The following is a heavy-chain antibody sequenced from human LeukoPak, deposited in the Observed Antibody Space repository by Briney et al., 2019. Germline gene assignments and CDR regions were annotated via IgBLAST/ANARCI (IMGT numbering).Heavy chain of an antibody. V-gene: IGHV1-69*16. J-gene: IGHJ5*02. D-gene: IGHD3-22*01. CDR2: IVLRHNIT. Sequence: SVKVSCKASGVSFREDTFTWLRQAPGQGLEWMGGIVLRHNITNYVQKFPGRVTITADASTSTAYMELRSLTSGDTAVHYCARDRPDTSASVFDPWGQGSLVIVSS. CDR3: ARDRPDTSASVFDP. CDR1: GVSFREDT.